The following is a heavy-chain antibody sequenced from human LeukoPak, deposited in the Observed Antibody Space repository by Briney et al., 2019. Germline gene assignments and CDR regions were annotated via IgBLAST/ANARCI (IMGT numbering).Heavy chain of an antibody. V-gene: IGHV3-66*01. J-gene: IGHJ4*02. CDR2: IYSGGST. CDR3: ARERSTSNWYGTPDFDY. Sequence: GGSLRLSCAASGFTFSSNYMSWVRQAPGKGLEWVSVIYSGGSTYYAESVKCRFTISRDNSKNTLYLQMNSLRAEDTALYHCARERSTSNWYGTPDFDYWGQGILVTVSS. CDR1: GFTFSSNY. D-gene: IGHD6-13*01.